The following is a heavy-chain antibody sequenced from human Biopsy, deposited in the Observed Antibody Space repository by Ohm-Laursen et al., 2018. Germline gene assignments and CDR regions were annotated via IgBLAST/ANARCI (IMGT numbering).Heavy chain of an antibody. CDR2: ISYDGSGE. Sequence: RFLRLSCTASGFTFTSYAMHWVRQAPGKGLEWVAVISYDGSGEYYADSLQGRFIISRDNPKNTVDLQMNSLRAEDTAVYFCARDGKRWDYSTYFSWHFDLWGRGTLVTVSS. D-gene: IGHD4-11*01. V-gene: IGHV3-30*03. J-gene: IGHJ2*01. CDR3: ARDGKRWDYSTYFSWHFDL. CDR1: GFTFTSYA.